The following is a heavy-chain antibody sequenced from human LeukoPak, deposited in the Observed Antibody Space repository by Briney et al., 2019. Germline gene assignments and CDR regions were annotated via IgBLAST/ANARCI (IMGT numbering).Heavy chain of an antibody. CDR1: GFTFSSYA. CDR3: ARADRYGTTWYGRVDY. Sequence: GGSLRLSCAASGFTFSSYAMSWVRQAPGKGLEWVSTISASGGHTYYADSVKGRFSISRDNSKNTLYVQMNSLRVEDTAVYYCARADRYGTTWYGRVDYWGQGTLVTVSS. J-gene: IGHJ4*02. CDR2: ISASGGHT. V-gene: IGHV3-23*01. D-gene: IGHD6-13*01.